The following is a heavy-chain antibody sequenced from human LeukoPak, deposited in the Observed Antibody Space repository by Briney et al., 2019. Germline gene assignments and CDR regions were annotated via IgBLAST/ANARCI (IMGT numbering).Heavy chain of an antibody. CDR1: GFTFSDYY. Sequence: GGSLRLSCAASGFTFSDYYMSWIRQAPGKGLEWVSYISSSGSTIYYADSVKGRFTISRDNAKNSLYLQMNSLRAEDTAVYYCARAVETYYDFWSGYHYYYYMDVWGKGTTVTVSS. CDR3: ARAVETYYDFWSGYHYYYYMDV. J-gene: IGHJ6*03. CDR2: ISSSGSTI. V-gene: IGHV3-11*04. D-gene: IGHD3-3*01.